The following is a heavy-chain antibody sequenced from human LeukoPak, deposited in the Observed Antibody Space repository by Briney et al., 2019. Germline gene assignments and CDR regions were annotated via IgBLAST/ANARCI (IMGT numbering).Heavy chain of an antibody. J-gene: IGHJ4*02. CDR3: ARDFSAVANRGYFDY. V-gene: IGHV3-30-3*01. D-gene: IGHD6-19*01. Sequence: PGGSLRLSCAASGFTFSSYAMHWVRQAPGKGLEWVAVISYDGSNKYYADSVKGRFTISRDNSKNTLYLQMNSLRAEDTAVYYCARDFSAVANRGYFDYWGQGTLVTVSS. CDR2: ISYDGSNK. CDR1: GFTFSSYA.